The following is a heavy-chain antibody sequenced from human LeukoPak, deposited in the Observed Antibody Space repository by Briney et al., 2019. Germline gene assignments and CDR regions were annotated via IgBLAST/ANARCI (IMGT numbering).Heavy chain of an antibody. J-gene: IGHJ5*02. CDR1: GGPFRGFF. V-gene: IGHV4-34*01. CDR3: AQASSYTEAIRYNPSWFGP. CDR2: INDGGRT. D-gene: IGHD3-10*01. Sequence: SETLSLTCANYGGPFRGFFWSWIRQPPGKGLEWIGEINDGGRTNYNPSLQSRVTISIDTSKNQFSLKLTSVTASDTAVYYCAQASSYTEAIRYNPSWFGPWGQGTLVTVSS.